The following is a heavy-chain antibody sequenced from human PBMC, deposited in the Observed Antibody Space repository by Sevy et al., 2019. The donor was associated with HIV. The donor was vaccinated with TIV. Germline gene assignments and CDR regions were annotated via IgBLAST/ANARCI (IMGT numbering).Heavy chain of an antibody. J-gene: IGHJ3*02. CDR2: IKSKTDGGTT. Sequence: GGSLRLSCAASGFTFSNAWMSWVRQAPGKGLEWVGRIKSKTDGGTTDYAAPVKGRFTISRDDSKNTLYLQMNSLKTEDTAVYYCTTDTLRWSVSQEAFDIWGQGTMVTVSS. V-gene: IGHV3-15*01. CDR1: GFTFSNAW. CDR3: TTDTLRWSVSQEAFDI. D-gene: IGHD2-15*01.